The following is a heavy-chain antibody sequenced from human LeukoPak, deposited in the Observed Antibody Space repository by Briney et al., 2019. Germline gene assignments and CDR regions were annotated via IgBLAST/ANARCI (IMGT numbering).Heavy chain of an antibody. V-gene: IGHV3-23*01. Sequence: GGSLRLSCAVSGFTFRSFALSWVRQGPGKGLEWVSGISGSGGSTYYADSVKGRFTISRDNSNNRLYLQMNSLRAEDTAVYYCAKDKGSGTYPPYWGQGTLVTVSS. CDR3: AKDKGSGTYPPY. D-gene: IGHD1-26*01. CDR1: GFTFRSFA. CDR2: ISGSGGST. J-gene: IGHJ4*02.